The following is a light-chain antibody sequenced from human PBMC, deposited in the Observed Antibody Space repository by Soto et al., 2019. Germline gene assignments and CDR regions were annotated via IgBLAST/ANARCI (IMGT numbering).Light chain of an antibody. CDR3: QQYYTTPRT. CDR2: WAS. Sequence: DIVMTQSPDSLAVSLGERATINCKSSQSVLYSSNNKNYLAWYQQKPRQPPKLLIYWASTRESGVPDRFSGSGSGTDFTLTINTLQAEDGAVYYCQQYYTTPRTFGQGTKVEIK. CDR1: QSVLYSSNNKNY. V-gene: IGKV4-1*01. J-gene: IGKJ1*01.